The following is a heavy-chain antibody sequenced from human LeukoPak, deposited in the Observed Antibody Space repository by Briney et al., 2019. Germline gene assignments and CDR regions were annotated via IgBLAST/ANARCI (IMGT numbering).Heavy chain of an antibody. CDR3: AKAPGGIVAY. D-gene: IGHD3-16*01. J-gene: IGHJ4*02. CDR1: GFSFSDYE. V-gene: IGHV3-23*01. CDR2: INGGGGST. Sequence: RAGGSLRLSCAASGFSFSDYELTWVRQAPGKGLEWVSAINGGGGSTYYADSVKGRFTISRDNSKNTLYLQMNSLRAEDTAVYYCAKAPGGIVAYWGQGTLVTVSS.